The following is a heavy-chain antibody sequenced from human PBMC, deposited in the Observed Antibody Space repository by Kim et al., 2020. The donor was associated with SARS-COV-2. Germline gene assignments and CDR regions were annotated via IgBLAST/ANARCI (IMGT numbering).Heavy chain of an antibody. CDR3: ARMGYAAGMDV. Sequence: GGSLRLSCAASGFTFSSCAMHWVRQAPGKGLEWFSYISSSSSTIYYADSVKGRFTISRDNAKNSLYLQMNSLRAEDTAVYYCARMGYAAGMDVWGQGTTV. D-gene: IGHD2-15*01. CDR1: GFTFSSCA. J-gene: IGHJ6*02. CDR2: ISSSSSTI. V-gene: IGHV3-48*01.